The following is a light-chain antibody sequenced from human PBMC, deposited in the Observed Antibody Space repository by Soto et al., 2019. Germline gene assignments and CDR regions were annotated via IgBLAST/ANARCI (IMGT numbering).Light chain of an antibody. CDR3: SSYTTSNNYV. V-gene: IGLV2-8*01. Sequence: SWVPDRFSGFKSGTTASLTVSGLQPEDEADYFCSSYTTSNNYVFGTGTKVTVL. J-gene: IGLJ1*01.